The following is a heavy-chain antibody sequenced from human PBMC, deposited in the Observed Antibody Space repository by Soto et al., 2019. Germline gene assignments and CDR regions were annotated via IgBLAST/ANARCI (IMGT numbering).Heavy chain of an antibody. D-gene: IGHD2-15*01. V-gene: IGHV1-3*01. CDR3: ARGYPIYGSGGSCYSGWFDP. Sequence: SVKVSCKASGYPFTSYAMHWVRQAPGQRLEWMGWINAGNGNTKYSQKFQGRVTITRDTSASTAYMELSSLRSEDTAVYYCARGYPIYGSGGSCYSGWFDPWGQGNLVTGFS. CDR1: GYPFTSYA. CDR2: INAGNGNT. J-gene: IGHJ5*02.